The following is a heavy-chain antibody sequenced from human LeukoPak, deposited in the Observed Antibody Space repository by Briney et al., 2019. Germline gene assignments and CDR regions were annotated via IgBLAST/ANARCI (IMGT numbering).Heavy chain of an antibody. CDR2: IYPGDSDN. D-gene: IGHD6-19*01. CDR1: GYSFTSYW. Sequence: GESLKISCKGSGYSFTSYWIGWVRQMPGKGLEWMGIIYPGDSDNRYSPSFQGQVTVSADKSISTAYLQWSSLKASDTAMYSCARVNGWYYFDYWGQGTLVTVSS. CDR3: ARVNGWYYFDY. V-gene: IGHV5-51*01. J-gene: IGHJ4*02.